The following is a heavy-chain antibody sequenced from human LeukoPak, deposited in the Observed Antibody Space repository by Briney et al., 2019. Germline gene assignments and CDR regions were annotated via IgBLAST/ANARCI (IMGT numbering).Heavy chain of an antibody. CDR2: INSDGSTT. Sequence: GGSLRLSCATSGFTISNCWMHWVREAPGKGLVWVSRINSDGSTTTYADSVKGRFTISRDNAKNTLFLQMNSLRAEDTAVYYCARDHGDYGNYFDPWGQGTLVTVSS. CDR1: GFTISNCW. D-gene: IGHD4-17*01. CDR3: ARDHGDYGNYFDP. V-gene: IGHV3-74*01. J-gene: IGHJ5*02.